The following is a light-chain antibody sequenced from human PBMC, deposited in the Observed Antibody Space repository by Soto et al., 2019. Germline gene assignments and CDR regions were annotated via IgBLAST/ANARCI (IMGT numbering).Light chain of an antibody. V-gene: IGLV4-69*01. CDR3: QTWGTGIRV. CDR2: LNSDGRH. J-gene: IGLJ2*01. Sequence: QSVLTQSPSASASLGVSVKLTCTLSSGHSSYAIAWHQQQPEKGPRYLMTLNSDGRHSKGDGIPDRFSGSSSGAERYLTISSLQSEDEADYYCQTWGTGIRVFGGGTKLTVL. CDR1: SGHSSYA.